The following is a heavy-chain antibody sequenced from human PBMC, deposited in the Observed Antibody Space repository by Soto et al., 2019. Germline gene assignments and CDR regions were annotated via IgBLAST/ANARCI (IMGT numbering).Heavy chain of an antibody. CDR3: VRLIGNSWLDS. CDR1: GGSISNGGYY. D-gene: IGHD2-8*01. J-gene: IGHJ5*01. CDR2: IYYSGST. Sequence: SETLSLTCTVSGGSISNGGYYWSWIRQHPGKGLEWIGYIYYSGSTYYNPSLKSRVTISVDTSKNQVSLHLNSVTPDDTAVYYCVRLIGNSWLDSWGQGTLVTVSS. V-gene: IGHV4-31*03.